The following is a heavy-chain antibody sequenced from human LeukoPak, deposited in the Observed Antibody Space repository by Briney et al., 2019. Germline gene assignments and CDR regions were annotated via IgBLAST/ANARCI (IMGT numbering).Heavy chain of an antibody. V-gene: IGHV3-21*01. CDR2: ISSSSRYI. CDR3: ARDLLDYYDSRGYYCAAAFDY. J-gene: IGHJ4*02. CDR1: GFTFSNYS. Sequence: GGSLRLSCAASGFTFSNYSMNWVRQAPGKGLEWVSSISSSSRYIHYADSVKGRCTISRDNAKNSLYLQMNSLRAEDTAVYYCARDLLDYYDSRGYYCAAAFDYWGQGTLVTVSS. D-gene: IGHD3-22*01.